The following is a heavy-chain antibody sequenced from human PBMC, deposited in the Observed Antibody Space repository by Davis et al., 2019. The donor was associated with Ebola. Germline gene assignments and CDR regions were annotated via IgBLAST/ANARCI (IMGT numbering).Heavy chain of an antibody. Sequence: MPSETLSLTCTVSGGSISSSSYYWGWIRQPPGKGLEWIGSIYYSGTTSYNPSLKSRVTISVDTSKNQFSLKLSSVTAADTAVYYCARLRRHIAVAGIPDYWGQGTLVTVSS. D-gene: IGHD6-19*01. V-gene: IGHV4-39*01. CDR1: GGSISSSSYY. CDR3: ARLRRHIAVAGIPDY. J-gene: IGHJ4*02. CDR2: IYYSGTT.